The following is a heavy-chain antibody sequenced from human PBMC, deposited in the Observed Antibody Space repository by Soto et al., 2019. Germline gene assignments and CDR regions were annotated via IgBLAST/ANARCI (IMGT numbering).Heavy chain of an antibody. D-gene: IGHD4-17*01. CDR2: ISGSGGST. V-gene: IGHV3-23*01. Sequence: GGSLRLSCAASGFTFSSYAMSWVRQAPGKGLEWVSAISGSGGSTYYADSVKGRFTISRDNSKNTLYLQMNSLRAEDTAVYYCATNGDYGDHPRDYWGQGTLVTVSS. CDR1: GFTFSSYA. CDR3: ATNGDYGDHPRDY. J-gene: IGHJ4*02.